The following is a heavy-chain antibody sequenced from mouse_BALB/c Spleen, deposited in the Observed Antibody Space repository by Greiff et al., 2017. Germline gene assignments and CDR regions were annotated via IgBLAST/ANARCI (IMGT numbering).Heavy chain of an antibody. CDR2: IYPGCGST. Sequence: LQQPGSELVRPGASVKLSCKASGYTFTSYWMHWVKQRHGQGLEWIGNIYPGCGSTNYDEKFKSKGTLTVDTSSSTAYMHLSSLTSEDSAVYYCTRSYAMDYWGQGTSVTVSS. CDR3: TRSYAMDY. J-gene: IGHJ4*01. CDR1: GYTFTSYW. V-gene: IGHV1S22*01.